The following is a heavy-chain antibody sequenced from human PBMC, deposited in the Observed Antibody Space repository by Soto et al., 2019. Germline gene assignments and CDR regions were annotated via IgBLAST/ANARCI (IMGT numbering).Heavy chain of an antibody. D-gene: IGHD5-18*01. J-gene: IGHJ5*02. CDR3: ARHIYSYGENWFDP. CDR2: IYYSGST. CDR1: GGSIGSSSGC. V-gene: IGHV4-39*01. Sequence: ASETMCVRWSVAGGSIGSSSGCWGWIRPPPGKGLEWIGSIYYSGSTYYNPSLKSRVTISVDTSKNQFSLKLSSVTAADTAVYYCARHIYSYGENWFDPWGQGTLVTVSS.